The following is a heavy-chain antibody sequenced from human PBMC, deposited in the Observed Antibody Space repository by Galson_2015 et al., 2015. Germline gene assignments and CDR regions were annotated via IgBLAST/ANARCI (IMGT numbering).Heavy chain of an antibody. CDR2: IKQDGSEK. Sequence: SLRLSCAASGFTFSSYWMSWVRQAPGKGLEWVANIKQDGSEKYYVDSVKGRFTISRDNSKNTLYLQMNSLRAEDTAVYYCARDQGGWYQWGYGMDVWGQGTTVTVSS. V-gene: IGHV3-7*01. CDR3: ARDQGGWYQWGYGMDV. D-gene: IGHD6-19*01. CDR1: GFTFSSYW. J-gene: IGHJ6*02.